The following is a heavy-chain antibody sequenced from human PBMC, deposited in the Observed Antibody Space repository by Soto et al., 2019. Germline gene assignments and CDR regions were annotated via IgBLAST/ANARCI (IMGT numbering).Heavy chain of an antibody. D-gene: IGHD3-22*01. V-gene: IGHV3-23*01. Sequence: GGAPRSSRASFGLTVSSLTMRWVRQAPGKGLEWVSAISGSGGSTYYADSVKGRFTISRDNSKNTLYLQMNSLRAEDTEVYYCAKRDTYYYDNRGYAFDYLAQSTQVTVSS. CDR3: AKRDTYYYDNRGYAFDY. CDR1: GLTVSSLT. CDR2: ISGSGGST. J-gene: IGHJ4*02.